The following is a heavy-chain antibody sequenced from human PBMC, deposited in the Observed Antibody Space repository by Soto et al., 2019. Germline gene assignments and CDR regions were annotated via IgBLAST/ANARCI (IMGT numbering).Heavy chain of an antibody. CDR2: INHSGST. D-gene: IGHD5-12*01. V-gene: IGHV4-34*01. J-gene: IGHJ5*02. Sequence: SETLSLTCAVYGGSFSGYYWSWIRQPPGKGLEWIGEINHSGSTNYNPSLKSRVTISVDTSKNQFSLKLSSVTAADTAVYYCASIVATPDDPWGQGTLVTVSS. CDR1: GGSFSGYY. CDR3: ASIVATPDDP.